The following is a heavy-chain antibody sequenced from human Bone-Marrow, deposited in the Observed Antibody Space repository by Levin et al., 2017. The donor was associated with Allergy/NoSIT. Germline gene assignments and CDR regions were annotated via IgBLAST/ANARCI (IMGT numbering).Heavy chain of an antibody. D-gene: IGHD2-2*01. CDR2: ISYDGSIK. J-gene: IGHJ4*02. CDR1: GFTFSTYA. CDR3: AKPARDDPTDF. V-gene: IGHV3-30*18. Sequence: GGSLRLSCEVSGFTFSTYAMHWVRQAPGKGLEWVGVISYDGSIKYYADSVKGRFTISRDNSTNTLYLQVDSLRAEDTALYYCAKPARDDPTDFWGQGTLVTVSS.